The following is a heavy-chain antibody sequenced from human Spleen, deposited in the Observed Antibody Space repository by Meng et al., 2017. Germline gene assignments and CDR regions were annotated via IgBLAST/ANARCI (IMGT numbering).Heavy chain of an antibody. V-gene: IGHV4-31*03. CDR3: AREASETYYY. CDR1: GDSISSGNSY. D-gene: IGHD1-26*01. Sequence: VQLQESGPGLVKPSQTLSLTCTVSGDSISSGNSYWTWIRQYPGKGLEWIGYIYYSGNTHYNPSLKSRVSISVDTSKNQFSLKLSSVTAADTAVYYCAREASETYYYWGQGTLVTVSS. J-gene: IGHJ4*02. CDR2: IYYSGNT.